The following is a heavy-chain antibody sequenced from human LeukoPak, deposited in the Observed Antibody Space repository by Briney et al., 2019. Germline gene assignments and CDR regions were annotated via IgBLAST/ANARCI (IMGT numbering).Heavy chain of an antibody. V-gene: IGHV3-74*01. D-gene: IGHD2-15*01. CDR1: GFTFSSYW. CDR3: AKGSGGSCYHPGDY. CDR2: IHSGGSST. J-gene: IGHJ4*02. Sequence: HPGGSLRLSCAASGFTFSSYWMHWVRQAPGKGLVWVSRIHSGGSSTRYADSVKGRFTISRDNAKNTLYLQMNSLRAEDTAVYYCAKGSGGSCYHPGDYWGQGTLVTVSS.